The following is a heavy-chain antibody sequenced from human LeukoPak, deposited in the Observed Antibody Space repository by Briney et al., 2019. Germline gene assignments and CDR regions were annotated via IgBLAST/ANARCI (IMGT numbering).Heavy chain of an antibody. J-gene: IGHJ4*02. CDR1: GFTVSSNS. Sequence: GGSLRLSCAASGFTVSSNSMSWVRQAPGKGLEWVSVIYSGGSTYYADSVKGRFTISRDNSKNTLYLQMNSLRAEDTAVYYCARVLLRYFDWAENGALDYWGQGTLVTVSS. D-gene: IGHD3-9*01. CDR3: ARVLLRYFDWAENGALDY. CDR2: IYSGGST. V-gene: IGHV3-66*01.